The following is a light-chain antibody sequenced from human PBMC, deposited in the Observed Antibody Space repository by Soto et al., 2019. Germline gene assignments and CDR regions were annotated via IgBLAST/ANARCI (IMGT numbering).Light chain of an antibody. CDR2: EAS. CDR1: QSISSW. V-gene: IGKV1-5*03. J-gene: IGKJ1*01. Sequence: DIQMTQSPSTQSASVGDRVTITCRASQSISSWLAWYQQKPGKAPKLLIYEASSSEIGVPPRFSGSGFGTEFTLTISSLQPEDSATYYCQYYKEHSTFGQGTRLEIK. CDR3: QYYKEHST.